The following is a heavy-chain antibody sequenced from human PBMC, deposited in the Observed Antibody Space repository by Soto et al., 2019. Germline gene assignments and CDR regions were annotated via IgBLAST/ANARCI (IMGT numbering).Heavy chain of an antibody. V-gene: IGHV3-49*03. D-gene: IGHD4-17*01. J-gene: IGHJ6*02. CDR1: GFTFGDYA. Sequence: GGSLRLSCTASGFTFGDYAMSWFRQAPGKGLEWVGFIRSKAYGGTTEYAASVKGRFTISRDDSKSIAYLQMNSLKTEDTAVYYCTRDSAYGGNYYYYGMDVWGQGTTVTVSS. CDR3: TRDSAYGGNYYYYGMDV. CDR2: IRSKAYGGTT.